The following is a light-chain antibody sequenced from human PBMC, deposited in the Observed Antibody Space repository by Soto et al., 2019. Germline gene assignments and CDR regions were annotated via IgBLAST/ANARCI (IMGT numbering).Light chain of an antibody. V-gene: IGLV2-14*03. Sequence: QSVLTQPASVSGSPGQSITISCSATSSDLIGYNYVSWYQQHPGKAPKLLIYDVTDRPSGVSNRFSGSKSGNTASLTISGLQAEDEADYYCSSYSSDTTPVIFGGGTKLTVL. CDR1: SSDLIGYNY. CDR2: DVT. J-gene: IGLJ2*01. CDR3: SSYSSDTTPVI.